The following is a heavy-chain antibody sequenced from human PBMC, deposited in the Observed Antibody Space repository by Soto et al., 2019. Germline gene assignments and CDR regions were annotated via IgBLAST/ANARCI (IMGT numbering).Heavy chain of an antibody. CDR3: ARGGTPIDY. V-gene: IGHV1-18*01. Sequence: QVQLVQSGAEVKKPGASVKVSCKASGYTFTNFGISWVRQAPGQGLEWMGWISAYNGNTNYAQKFQGRVTMTTDTPTSTAYMEVRSLRFGDTAVYYCARGGTPIDYGGQGTLVTVSS. CDR2: ISAYNGNT. CDR1: GYTFTNFG. D-gene: IGHD3-16*01. J-gene: IGHJ4*02.